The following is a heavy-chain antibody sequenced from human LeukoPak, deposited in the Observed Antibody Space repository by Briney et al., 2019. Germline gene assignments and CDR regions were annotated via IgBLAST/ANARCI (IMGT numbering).Heavy chain of an antibody. CDR1: GGTFSSYA. CDR3: ARDSRSGSSGWYKTYYFDY. D-gene: IGHD6-19*01. Sequence: SVKVSCKASGGTFSSYAISWVRQAPGQGLEWMGGIIPIFGTANYAQKFQGRVTITADEPTSTAYMELSSLRSEDTAVYYCARDSRSGSSGWYKTYYFDYWGQGTLVTVSS. CDR2: IIPIFGTA. V-gene: IGHV1-69*13. J-gene: IGHJ4*02.